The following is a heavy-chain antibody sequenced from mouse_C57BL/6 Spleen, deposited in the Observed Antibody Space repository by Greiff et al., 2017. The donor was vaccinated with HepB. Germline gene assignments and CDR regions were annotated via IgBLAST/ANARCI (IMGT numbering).Heavy chain of an antibody. Sequence: VQLQQSGGGLVKPGGSLKLSCAASGFTFSDYGMHWVRQAPEKGLEWVAYISSGSSTIYYADTVKGRFTISRDNAKNTLFLQMTSLRSEDTAMYYCARQRAMDYWGQGTSVTVSS. CDR3: ARQRAMDY. CDR1: GFTFSDYG. V-gene: IGHV5-17*01. CDR2: ISSGSSTI. J-gene: IGHJ4*01.